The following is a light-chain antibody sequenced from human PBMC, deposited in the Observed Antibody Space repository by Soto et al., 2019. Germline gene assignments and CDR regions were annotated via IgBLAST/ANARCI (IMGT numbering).Light chain of an antibody. V-gene: IGKV1-39*01. CDR3: QQCHSSPLS. CDR1: QSISRN. CDR2: TAS. Sequence: IQVTQSPSSLSASVGDRVTITCRASQSISRNLNWYQQKPGKAPELLIYTASNLQSGVPSRFSCSGSGTDFALTISSLQPEDSAVYYCQQCHSSPLSFGGGTKVEFK. J-gene: IGKJ4*01.